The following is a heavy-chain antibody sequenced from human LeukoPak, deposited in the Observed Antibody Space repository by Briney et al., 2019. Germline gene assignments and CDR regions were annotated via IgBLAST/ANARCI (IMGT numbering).Heavy chain of an antibody. CDR1: GGSISSSSYY. J-gene: IGHJ4*02. CDR3: AKDLGRFRVIPIFLIDY. V-gene: IGHV4-39*02. D-gene: IGHD3-16*02. CDR2: IYYSGST. Sequence: SETLSLTCTVSGGSISSSSYYWGWIRQPPGKGLEWIGSIYYSGSTYYNPSLKSRVTISVDTSKNQFSLKLSSVTAADTAVYYCAKDLGRFRVIPIFLIDYWGQGTLVTVSS.